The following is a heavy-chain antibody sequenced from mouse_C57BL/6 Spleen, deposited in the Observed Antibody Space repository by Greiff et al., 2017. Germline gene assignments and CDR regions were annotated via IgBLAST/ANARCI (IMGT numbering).Heavy chain of an antibody. CDR2: ISSGGDYI. J-gene: IGHJ3*01. D-gene: IGHD2-3*01. CDR3: TRDNDGYYGAWFAY. CDR1: GFTFSSYA. Sequence: VQLKESGEGLVKPGGSLKLSCAASGFTFSSYAMSWVRQTPEKRLEWVAYISSGGDYIYYADTVKGRFTISRDNARNTLYLQMSSLKSEDTAMYYCTRDNDGYYGAWFAYWGQGTLVTVSA. V-gene: IGHV5-9-1*02.